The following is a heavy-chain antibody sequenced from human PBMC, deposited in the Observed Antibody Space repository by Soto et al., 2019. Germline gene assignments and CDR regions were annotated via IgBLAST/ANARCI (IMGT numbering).Heavy chain of an antibody. V-gene: IGHV1-69*06. CDR3: ARGVYGSANYYTGPSAFDI. J-gene: IGHJ3*02. Sequence: QVQLEQSGAELKKPWSSVKISCKASGGTLSDHGVSWLRQAPGQGLEWVGGTIPVFNTAKYAPKFQGRVTIAADKSKNIAYMELGSLRSADTAFYYCARGVYGSANYYTGPSAFDICGQGTLVIVSS. D-gene: IGHD3-10*01. CDR1: GGTLSDHG. CDR2: TIPVFNTA.